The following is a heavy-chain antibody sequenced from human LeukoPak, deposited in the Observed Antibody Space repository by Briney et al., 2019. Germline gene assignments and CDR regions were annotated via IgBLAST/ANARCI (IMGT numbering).Heavy chain of an antibody. CDR1: GFTFSGYW. CDR2: IKQDGSEK. Sequence: QSGGSLRLSCAASGFTFSGYWMSWVRQAPGKGLEWVANIKQDGSEKYYVDSVKGRFTISRDNAKNSLYLQMNSLRAEDTAVYYCAREPLNYFWSGYWDVWGKGTTVTVSS. J-gene: IGHJ6*04. CDR3: AREPLNYFWSGYWDV. D-gene: IGHD3-3*01. V-gene: IGHV3-7*01.